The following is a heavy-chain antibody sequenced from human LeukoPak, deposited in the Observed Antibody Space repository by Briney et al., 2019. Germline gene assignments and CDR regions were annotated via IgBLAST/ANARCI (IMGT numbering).Heavy chain of an antibody. V-gene: IGHV1-18*01. D-gene: IGHD3-9*01. CDR1: GHTFTSYG. CDR3: ARDYDILTGYYTNWFDP. J-gene: IGHJ5*02. Sequence: ASVKVSCKASGHTFTSYGISWVRQAPGQGLEWMGWISAYNGNTNYAQKLQGRVTMTTDTSTSTAYMELRSLRSDDTAVYYCARDYDILTGYYTNWFDPWGQGTLVTVSS. CDR2: ISAYNGNT.